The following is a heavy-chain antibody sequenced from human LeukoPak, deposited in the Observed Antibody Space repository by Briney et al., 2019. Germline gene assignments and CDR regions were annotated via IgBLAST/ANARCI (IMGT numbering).Heavy chain of an antibody. D-gene: IGHD2-15*01. CDR1: GGSISSGGYY. V-gene: IGHV4-39*01. CDR3: ARLYCSGGNCYSNYYYYHGMDV. J-gene: IGHJ6*02. Sequence: PSQTLSLTCTVSGGSISSGGYYWGWIRQPPGKGLEWIGSLYYNGITYNNPSLKSRVTTSVDTSKNQFSLRLSSVTAADTAVYYCARLYCSGGNCYSNYYYYHGMDVWGQGTTVTVSS. CDR2: LYYNGIT.